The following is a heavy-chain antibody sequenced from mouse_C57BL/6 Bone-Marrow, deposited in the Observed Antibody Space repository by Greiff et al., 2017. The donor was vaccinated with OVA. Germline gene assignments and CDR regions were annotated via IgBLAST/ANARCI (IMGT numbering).Heavy chain of an antibody. CDR3: TRLLDAMDY. CDR2: ISRGGDYI. D-gene: IGHD2-1*01. Sequence: EVQLVESGEGLVKPGGSLKLSCAASGFTFSSYALSWVRPTPEKRLEWVAYISRGGDYIYYADTVKGRFTISRDNARNTLYLQMSSLKSEDTAMYYCTRLLDAMDYWGQGTSVTVSS. CDR1: GFTFSSYA. J-gene: IGHJ4*01. V-gene: IGHV5-9-1*02.